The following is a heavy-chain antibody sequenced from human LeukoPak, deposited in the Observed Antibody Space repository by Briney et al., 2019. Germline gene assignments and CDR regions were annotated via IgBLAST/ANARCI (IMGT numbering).Heavy chain of an antibody. J-gene: IGHJ5*02. V-gene: IGHV3-30-3*01. CDR2: ISYDGSNK. D-gene: IGHD6-13*01. CDR3: ARPAAAGTGISWFDP. Sequence: GGSLRLSCAASGFTFSSYAMHWVRQAPGKGLEWVAVISYDGSNKYYADSVKGQFTISRDNSKNTLYLQMNSLRAEDTAVYYCARPAAAGTGISWFDPWGQGTLVTVSS. CDR1: GFTFSSYA.